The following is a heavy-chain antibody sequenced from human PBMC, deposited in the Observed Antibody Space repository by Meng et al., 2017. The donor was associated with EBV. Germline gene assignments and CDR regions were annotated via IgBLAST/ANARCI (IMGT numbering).Heavy chain of an antibody. J-gene: IGHJ4*02. CDR2: LIPMSGAP. D-gene: IGHD3-10*01. Sequence: QVHAVQAGAEGKKPGSPMTGSCKSSGGTFTRDAISWVRQAPGQGLEWMGGLIPMSGAPNYAQKFQGRITITADESTSTHYMDLSSLRSEDTAVYYCASESGRGYTPDYWGQGTLVTVSS. CDR3: ASESGRGYTPDY. CDR1: GGTFTRDA. V-gene: IGHV1-69*01.